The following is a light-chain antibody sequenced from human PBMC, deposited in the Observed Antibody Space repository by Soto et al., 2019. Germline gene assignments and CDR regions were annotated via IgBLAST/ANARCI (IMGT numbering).Light chain of an antibody. CDR3: QQYNNWPQT. V-gene: IGKV3-15*01. Sequence: EMGMTQSPAALSVSPGERATLSCRASQSVSSNLAWYQQKPGQAPRLLIYGASTRATGIPARFSGSGSGTEFTLTISSLQSEDFAVYYCQQYNNWPQTFGQGTKVAIK. J-gene: IGKJ1*01. CDR2: GAS. CDR1: QSVSSN.